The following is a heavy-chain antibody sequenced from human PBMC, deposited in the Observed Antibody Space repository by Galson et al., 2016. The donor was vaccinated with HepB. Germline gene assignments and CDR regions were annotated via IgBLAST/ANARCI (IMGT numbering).Heavy chain of an antibody. D-gene: IGHD6-6*01. Sequence: SLRLSCAASGFTFSTYAMTWVRQAPGKGLEWVSGISGSGSSTYYADAVRGRFTMSRDNSKNTLYLQMSSLRAEDTAVYYCASTPSSSIDFYYYGMDVWGKGTTVTVSS. CDR1: GFTFSTYA. V-gene: IGHV3-23*01. CDR2: ISGSGSST. CDR3: ASTPSSSIDFYYYGMDV. J-gene: IGHJ6*04.